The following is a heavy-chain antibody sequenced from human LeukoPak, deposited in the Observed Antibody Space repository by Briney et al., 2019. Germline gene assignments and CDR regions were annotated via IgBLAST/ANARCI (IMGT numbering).Heavy chain of an antibody. CDR3: ARIDIAAAAISLKDY. CDR1: GYSFTSYW. Sequence: GASLQISCKGSGYSFTSYWISWVRQMPGKGLEWMGRIDPSDSYTNYSPSFQGHVTISADKSISTAYLQWSSLKASDTSMYYCARIDIAAAAISLKDYWGQGTLVTVSS. V-gene: IGHV5-10-1*01. D-gene: IGHD6-13*01. J-gene: IGHJ4*02. CDR2: IDPSDSYT.